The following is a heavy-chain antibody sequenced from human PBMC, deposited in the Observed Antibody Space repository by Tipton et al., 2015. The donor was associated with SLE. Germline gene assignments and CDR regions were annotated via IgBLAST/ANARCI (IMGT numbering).Heavy chain of an antibody. J-gene: IGHJ4*02. Sequence: SLRLSCAASGFIVSSHYMTWVRQAPGKGLEWVTVLYGASRTYYADSVKDRFTISRDNSKNTLYLQMTSLRPEDTAIYYCARCHIDPSSYRYFDLWGQGTLVTVSS. V-gene: IGHV3-53*05. CDR1: GFIVSSHY. D-gene: IGHD3-16*02. CDR2: LYGASRT. CDR3: ARCHIDPSSYRYFDL.